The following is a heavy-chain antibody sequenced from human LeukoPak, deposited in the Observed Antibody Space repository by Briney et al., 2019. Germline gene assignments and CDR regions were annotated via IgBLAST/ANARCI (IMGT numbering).Heavy chain of an antibody. Sequence: EASVKVSCKASGYTFTGYYIHWVRQAPGQGLEWMGVINPSGGSTTYAQKFQGRVTMTRDMSTSTDYMELSSLRFEDTAVYYCARDNSVEDTAWWFDPWGQGTLVTVSS. CDR3: ARDNSVEDTAWWFDP. V-gene: IGHV1-46*01. D-gene: IGHD4-23*01. CDR2: INPSGGST. J-gene: IGHJ5*02. CDR1: GYTFTGYY.